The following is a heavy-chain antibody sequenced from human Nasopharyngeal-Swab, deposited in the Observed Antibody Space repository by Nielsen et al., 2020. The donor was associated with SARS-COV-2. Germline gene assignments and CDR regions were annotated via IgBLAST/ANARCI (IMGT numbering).Heavy chain of an antibody. Sequence: SETLSLTCTVSGGSIRSSSYYWGWTRQPPGKGLEWIGSIYYTGNTYYNPSLKSRLTMLIDTSNNQFSLKLNSVTAADTAVYYCARDRESSGYYQTFDYWGQGTLVTVSS. D-gene: IGHD3-22*01. CDR2: IYYTGNT. V-gene: IGHV4-39*07. J-gene: IGHJ4*02. CDR1: GGSIRSSSYY. CDR3: ARDRESSGYYQTFDY.